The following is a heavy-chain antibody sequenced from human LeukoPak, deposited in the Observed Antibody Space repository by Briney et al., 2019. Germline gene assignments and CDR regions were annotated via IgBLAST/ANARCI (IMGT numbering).Heavy chain of an antibody. Sequence: GASVKVSCKASGGTFSSYAISWVRQAPGQGLEWMGWISAYNGNTNYAQKLQGRVTMTTDTSTSTAYMELRSLRSDDTAVYYCARVSVPAALDAFDIWGQGTMVTVSS. V-gene: IGHV1-18*01. CDR2: ISAYNGNT. CDR3: ARVSVPAALDAFDI. D-gene: IGHD2-2*01. CDR1: GGTFSSYA. J-gene: IGHJ3*02.